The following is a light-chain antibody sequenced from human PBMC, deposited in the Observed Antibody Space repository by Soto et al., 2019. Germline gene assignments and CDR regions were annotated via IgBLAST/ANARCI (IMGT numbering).Light chain of an antibody. CDR2: GAS. CDR1: QSVSSSY. J-gene: IGKJ3*01. V-gene: IGKV3-20*01. Sequence: EIVLTQSPGTLSLSPGERATLSCRASQSVSSSYLAWYQQKPGQAPRLLIYGASSRATGIPDRFSGSGSGTDFTLTISRLEPEDFATYYCQQYDNLPPGFTFGPGTKVDIK. CDR3: QQYDNLPPGFT.